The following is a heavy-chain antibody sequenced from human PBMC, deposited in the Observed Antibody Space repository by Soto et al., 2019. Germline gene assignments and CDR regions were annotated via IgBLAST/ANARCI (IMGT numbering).Heavy chain of an antibody. CDR2: ISSYTGDK. Sequence: QVQLLQSGAEVKKPGASVKVSCKASGYTFLNYGISWVRQAPGQGLEWVGWISSYTGDKKYAQNLHGRVTVTTDTYTNTVYMELRSLRSDDTAVYYCARAHGLIRGVIVDYWGQGTLVTVSS. D-gene: IGHD3-10*01. J-gene: IGHJ4*02. CDR3: ARAHGLIRGVIVDY. V-gene: IGHV1-18*01. CDR1: GYTFLNYG.